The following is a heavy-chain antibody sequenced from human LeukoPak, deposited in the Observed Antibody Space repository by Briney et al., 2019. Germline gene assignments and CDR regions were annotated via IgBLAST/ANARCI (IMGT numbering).Heavy chain of an antibody. D-gene: IGHD3-10*01. CDR1: GFTFSRYG. V-gene: IGHV3-30*18. CDR2: VSFEGSNK. J-gene: IGHJ4*02. Sequence: GRSLRLSCAASGFTFSRYGMHWVRQAPGKGLEWVAVVSFEGSNKYYADSVKGRFSISRDNSKNTLSLQMNSLRVEGTAVYYCAKDMGYYYGSGSYPPENDYWGQGTLVTVPS. CDR3: AKDMGYYYGSGSYPPENDY.